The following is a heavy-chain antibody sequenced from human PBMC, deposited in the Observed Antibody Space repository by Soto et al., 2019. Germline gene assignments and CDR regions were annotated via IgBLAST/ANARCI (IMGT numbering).Heavy chain of an antibody. D-gene: IGHD2-15*01. Sequence: ASVKVSCKASGYTFTSYGISWVRQAPGQGLEWMGWISAYNGNTNYAQKLQGRVTMTTDTSTSTAYMELRSLRSDDTAVYYCARDLDSRYCSGGSCPPDAFDIWGQGTMVTVSS. CDR3: ARDLDSRYCSGGSCPPDAFDI. CDR1: GYTFTSYG. V-gene: IGHV1-18*01. CDR2: ISAYNGNT. J-gene: IGHJ3*02.